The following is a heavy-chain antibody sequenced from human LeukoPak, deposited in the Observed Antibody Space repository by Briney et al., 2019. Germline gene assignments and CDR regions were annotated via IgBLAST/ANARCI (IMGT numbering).Heavy chain of an antibody. CDR3: ARGYSYGPVDNWYFDL. Sequence: GGSLRLSCAASGFTFSSYEMNWIRQAPGKGLEWISYISNSGSTEYYADSVKGRFTISRDNAKNTLYLQMNSLRAEDTAVYYCARGYSYGPVDNWYFDLWGRGTLVTVSS. D-gene: IGHD5-18*01. CDR1: GFTFSSYE. CDR2: ISNSGSTE. V-gene: IGHV3-48*03. J-gene: IGHJ2*01.